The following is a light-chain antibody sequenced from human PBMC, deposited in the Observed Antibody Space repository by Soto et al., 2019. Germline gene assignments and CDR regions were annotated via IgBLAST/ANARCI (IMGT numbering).Light chain of an antibody. J-gene: IGLJ1*01. CDR3: YSYAGSSYV. V-gene: IGLV2-11*01. Sequence: QSALTQPRSESGSPGQSVTISCTGTSSDVGGYDYVSWYQQHPDKAPKLMIYDVSKRPSGVPDRFSGSKSGNTASLTISGLQAEDEADYYCYSYAGSSYVFGTGTKLTVL. CDR2: DVS. CDR1: SSDVGGYDY.